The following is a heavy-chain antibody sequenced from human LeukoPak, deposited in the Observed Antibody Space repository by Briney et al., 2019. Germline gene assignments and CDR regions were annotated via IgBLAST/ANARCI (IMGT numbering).Heavy chain of an antibody. CDR1: GFTFDDYT. Sequence: PGGSLRLSCAASGFTFDDYTMHWVRQAPGKGLEGASLISWDGGSTYYADSVKGRFTISRDNSKNSLYLQMNSLRTEDTALYYCAKDGVRWELRTGFDYWGQGTLVTVSS. CDR3: AKDGVRWELRTGFDY. D-gene: IGHD1-26*01. V-gene: IGHV3-43*01. J-gene: IGHJ4*02. CDR2: ISWDGGST.